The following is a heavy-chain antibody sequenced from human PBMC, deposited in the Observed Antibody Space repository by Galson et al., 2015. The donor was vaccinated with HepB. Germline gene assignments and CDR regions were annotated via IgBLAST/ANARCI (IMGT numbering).Heavy chain of an antibody. CDR1: GFTFSSYS. CDR2: ISSSSSTI. J-gene: IGHJ4*02. D-gene: IGHD3-22*01. Sequence: SLRLSCAASGFTFSSYSMNWVRQAPGKGLEWVSYISSSSSTIYYADSVKGRFTISRDNAKNSLYLQMNSLRDEDTAVYYCARGVNRMIVVAQFDYWGQGTLVTVSS. CDR3: ARGVNRMIVVAQFDY. V-gene: IGHV3-48*02.